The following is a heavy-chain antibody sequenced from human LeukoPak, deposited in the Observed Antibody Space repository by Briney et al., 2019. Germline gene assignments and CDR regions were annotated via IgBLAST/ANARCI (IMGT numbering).Heavy chain of an antibody. Sequence: SETLSLTCAVYGGSFSGYYWSWIRQPPGKGLEWIAAIHYSGSNYYNPSLQSRVTQSVDTSKNQFSLSLISVTAADTAVYYCARLPTGYPNWFDAWGQGTLVTVSS. CDR3: ARLPTGYPNWFDA. V-gene: IGHV4-34*01. J-gene: IGHJ5*02. CDR1: GGSFSGYY. CDR2: IHYSGSN. D-gene: IGHD3-9*01.